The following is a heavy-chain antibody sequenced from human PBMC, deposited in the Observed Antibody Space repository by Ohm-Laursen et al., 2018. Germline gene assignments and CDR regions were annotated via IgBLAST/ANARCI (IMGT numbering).Heavy chain of an antibody. CDR1: GYTFTSYD. D-gene: IGHD3-22*01. Sequence: GASVKVSCKASGYTFTSYDINWVRQATGQGLEWMGWMNPNSGNTGYAQKFQGRVTMTRNTSISTAYMELSSLRSEDTAVYYCARVRADSSGYKRGFDYWGQGTLVTVSS. V-gene: IGHV1-8*01. CDR3: ARVRADSSGYKRGFDY. CDR2: MNPNSGNT. J-gene: IGHJ4*02.